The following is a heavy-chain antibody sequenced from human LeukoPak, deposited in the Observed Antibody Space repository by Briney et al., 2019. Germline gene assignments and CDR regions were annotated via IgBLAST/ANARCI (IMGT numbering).Heavy chain of an antibody. Sequence: SETLSLTCTVSGGSVSRYHWSWIRRPPGKGLEWIGYIYYSGSTNYNPSLKSRVTISVDTSKNQFSLKLSSVTAADTAVYYCARGRGIFQHWGQGTLVTVSS. CDR2: IYYSGST. J-gene: IGHJ1*01. CDR3: ARGRGIFQH. CDR1: GGSVSRYH. V-gene: IGHV4-59*02.